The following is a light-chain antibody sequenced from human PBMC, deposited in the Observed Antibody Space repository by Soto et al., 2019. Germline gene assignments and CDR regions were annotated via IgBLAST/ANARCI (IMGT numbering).Light chain of an antibody. J-gene: IGLJ2*01. CDR1: TSNIGNNY. CDR2: DND. V-gene: IGLV1-51*01. Sequence: QSVLTQPPSVSAAPGQRVTISCSGSTSNIGNNYVSWYQQVPQTAPKLLIYDNDQRPSGIPDRFSGSKSGTSATLAITGLQTGDEADYFCGSWDSDLDSVLFGGGTKVTVL. CDR3: GSWDSDLDSVL.